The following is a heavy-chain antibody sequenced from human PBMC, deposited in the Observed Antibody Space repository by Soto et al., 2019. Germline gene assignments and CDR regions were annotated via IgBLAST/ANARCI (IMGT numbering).Heavy chain of an antibody. V-gene: IGHV3-33*01. J-gene: IGHJ6*02. CDR3: ARDRSSSSRYYYGMDV. D-gene: IGHD6-6*01. CDR2: IWYDGSNK. Sequence: GGSLRLSCAASGFTFSSYGMHWVRQAPGKGLEWVAVIWYDGSNKYYAASVKGRFTISRDNSKNTLYLQMNSLRAEDTAVYYCARDRSSSSRYYYGMDVWGQGTTVTVSS. CDR1: GFTFSSYG.